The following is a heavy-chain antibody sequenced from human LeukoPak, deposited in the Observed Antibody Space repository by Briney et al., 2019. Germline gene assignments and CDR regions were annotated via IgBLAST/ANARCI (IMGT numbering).Heavy chain of an antibody. CDR1: GGSISSYY. CDR2: IYYSGST. J-gene: IGHJ3*02. CDR3: ARTKNLDAFDI. Sequence: SETLYLTCTVSGGSISSYYWSWIRQPPGKGLEWIGYIYYSGSTNYNPSLKSRVTISVDTSKNQFSLKLSSVTAADTAVYYCARTKNLDAFDIWGQGTMVTVSS. V-gene: IGHV4-59*01.